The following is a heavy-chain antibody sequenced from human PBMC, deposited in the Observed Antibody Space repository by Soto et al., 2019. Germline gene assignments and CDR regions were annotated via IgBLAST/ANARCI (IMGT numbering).Heavy chain of an antibody. CDR3: ARQGCTNGVCSYYFDY. J-gene: IGHJ4*02. V-gene: IGHV3-48*03. D-gene: IGHD2-8*01. CDR2: ISSSGSTI. CDR1: GFTFSSYE. Sequence: EVQLVESGGGLVQPGGSLRLSCAASGFTFSSYEMNWVRQAPGKGLEWVSYISSSGSTIYYADSVKGRFTISRDNAKNSLYLQMNSLRAEDTAVYYCARQGCTNGVCSYYFDYWGQGTLVTVSS.